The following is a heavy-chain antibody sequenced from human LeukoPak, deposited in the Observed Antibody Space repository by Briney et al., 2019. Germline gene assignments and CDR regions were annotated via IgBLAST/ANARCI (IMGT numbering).Heavy chain of an antibody. CDR3: ARLLDNDSSGDPDTFDM. V-gene: IGHV4-59*11. CDR2: IHYSGRT. CDR1: GGSISRHF. Sequence: SETLSLTCSVSGGSISRHFWSWIRQPPGKGLDWIAFIHYSGRTKYNPSLQSRVTISIDTSENNFSLKLTSVTAADTAVYYCARLLDNDSSGDPDTFDMWGQGTVVCVSS. J-gene: IGHJ3*02. D-gene: IGHD3-22*01.